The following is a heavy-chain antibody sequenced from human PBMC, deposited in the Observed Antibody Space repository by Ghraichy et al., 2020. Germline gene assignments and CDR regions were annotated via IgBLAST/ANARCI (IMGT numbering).Heavy chain of an antibody. CDR2: IYSGGST. V-gene: IGHV3-66*01. J-gene: IGHJ4*02. D-gene: IGHD3-10*01. CDR3: ARSEFYGSGIRD. Sequence: GASLRLSCAASGFTVSSNYMSWVRQAPGKGLEWVSVIYSGGSTYYADSVKGRFTISRDNSKNTLYLQMNSLRAEDTAVYYCARSEFYGSGIRDWGQGTLVTVSS. CDR1: GFTVSSNY.